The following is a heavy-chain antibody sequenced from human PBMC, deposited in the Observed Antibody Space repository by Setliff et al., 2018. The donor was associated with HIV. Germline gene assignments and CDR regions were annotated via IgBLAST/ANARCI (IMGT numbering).Heavy chain of an antibody. CDR1: GFTFSGYR. Sequence: PGGSLRLSCAAAGFTFSGYRMNWVRQAPGKGLEWVSYISSSSSTIYYADSVKGRFTISRDNAKNSLFLQMNSLRAEDTAVYHCARDIGIRIMVAASDAFDIWGQGTMVTVSS. CDR2: ISSSSSTI. D-gene: IGHD2-8*01. J-gene: IGHJ3*02. V-gene: IGHV3-48*01. CDR3: ARDIGIRIMVAASDAFDI.